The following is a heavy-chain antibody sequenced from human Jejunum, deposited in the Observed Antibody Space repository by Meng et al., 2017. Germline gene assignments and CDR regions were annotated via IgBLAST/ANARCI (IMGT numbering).Heavy chain of an antibody. CDR2: RFRRVCP. V-gene: IGHV4-39*07. CDR1: CCSIGRTPHC. Sequence: QLPPQEPGAELVHPLVTLPLTRSLSCCSIGRTPHCWGWVRQPTGKGLEWIPKRFRRVCPYYNPPLKTRINITIDSSTNQFSLNLNSVTAAITAVYDCARVISLALGTLIGAWFDPWGQGTLVTVSS. CDR3: ARVISLALGTLIGAWFDP. D-gene: IGHD4-23*01. J-gene: IGHJ5*02.